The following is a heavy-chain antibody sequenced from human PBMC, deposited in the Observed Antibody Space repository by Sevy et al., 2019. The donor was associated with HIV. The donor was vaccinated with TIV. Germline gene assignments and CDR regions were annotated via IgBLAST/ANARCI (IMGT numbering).Heavy chain of an antibody. D-gene: IGHD3-22*01. CDR2: INPNSGGT. CDR3: ATHGYYDSSGSYYYYYYMDV. J-gene: IGHJ6*03. CDR1: GYTFTGYY. V-gene: IGHV1-2*02. Sequence: ASVKVSCKASGYTFTGYYMHCVRQAPGQGLEWMGWINPNSGGTNYAQKFQGRVTMTRDTSISTAYMELSRLRSDDTAVYYCATHGYYDSSGSYYYYYYMDVWGKGTTVTVSS.